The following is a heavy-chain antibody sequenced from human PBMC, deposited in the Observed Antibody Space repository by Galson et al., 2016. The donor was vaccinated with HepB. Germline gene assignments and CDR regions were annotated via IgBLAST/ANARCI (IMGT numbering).Heavy chain of an antibody. CDR1: GFSFSSYA. CDR2: ITNNGDTT. Sequence: SLRLSCAASGFSFSSYAMDWVRQAPGKGLEFVSGITNNGDTTDYADSVKGRFTISRDNSKNALYLQMSSLRAEDTAVYYCVKDRVRDRHPNFDYWGQGTLVTVSS. V-gene: IGHV3-64D*06. J-gene: IGHJ4*02. D-gene: IGHD5-24*01. CDR3: VKDRVRDRHPNFDY.